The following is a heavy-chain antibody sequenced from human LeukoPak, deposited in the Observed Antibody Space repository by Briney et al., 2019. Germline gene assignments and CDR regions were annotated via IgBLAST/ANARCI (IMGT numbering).Heavy chain of an antibody. D-gene: IGHD3-10*01. CDR1: GGSFSGYY. CDR2: INHSGST. J-gene: IGHJ4*02. V-gene: IGHV4-34*01. CDR3: ARDVGDY. Sequence: SETLSLTCAVYGGSFSGYYWSWIRQPPGKGLEWIGEINHSGSTNYNPSLKSRVTISVDTSKNQFSLKLSSVTAADTAVYYCARDVGDYWGQGTLVTVSS.